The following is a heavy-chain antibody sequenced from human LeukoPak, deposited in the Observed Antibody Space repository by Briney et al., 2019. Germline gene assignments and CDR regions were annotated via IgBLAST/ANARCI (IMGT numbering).Heavy chain of an antibody. J-gene: IGHJ4*02. Sequence: GGSLRLSCVVSGFTFSSYGMSWVRQAPEKGLEWVSAIGGGGGSTYYADSVKGRFTISRDNSRNTLYLQMNSLRVEDTAIYYCAKRSDYGENWNYLDYWCQGTPVTVSS. V-gene: IGHV3-23*01. CDR3: AKRSDYGENWNYLDY. CDR2: IGGGGGST. D-gene: IGHD4-17*01. CDR1: GFTFSSYG.